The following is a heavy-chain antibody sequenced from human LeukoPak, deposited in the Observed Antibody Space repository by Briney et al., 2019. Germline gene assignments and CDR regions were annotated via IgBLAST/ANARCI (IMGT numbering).Heavy chain of an antibody. Sequence: PSETLSLTCAVYGGSFSGYYWSWIRQPPGKGLEWMGEINHSGSTNCNPSLKSRVTISVEPSKNQFSLKLSSVTAADTAVYYCARRKYCSSTSCYLDYYYYMDVWGKGTTVTVSS. V-gene: IGHV4-34*01. D-gene: IGHD2-2*01. CDR2: INHSGST. J-gene: IGHJ6*03. CDR1: GGSFSGYY. CDR3: ARRKYCSSTSCYLDYYYYMDV.